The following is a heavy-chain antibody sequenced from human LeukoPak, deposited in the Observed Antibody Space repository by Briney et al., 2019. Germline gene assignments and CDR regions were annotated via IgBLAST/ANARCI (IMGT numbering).Heavy chain of an antibody. CDR1: GFTFSSYA. Sequence: PGGSLRLSCAASGFTFSSYAMAWVRQAPGKGLEWVSAVSGSGGSTYYADSVRGRFTISRDNSKNTLYLQMNSLRAEDTAVYYCARQVGPDYWGQGTRVTVSS. J-gene: IGHJ4*02. CDR3: ARQVGPDY. CDR2: VSGSGGST. V-gene: IGHV3-23*01.